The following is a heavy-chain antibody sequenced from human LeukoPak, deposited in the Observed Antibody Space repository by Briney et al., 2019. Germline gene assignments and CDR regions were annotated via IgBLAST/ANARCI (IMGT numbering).Heavy chain of an antibody. CDR1: GFTFSSYA. V-gene: IGHV3-30-3*02. CDR2: ISYDGSNK. Sequence: GGSLRLSCAASGFTFSSYAMHWVRQAPGKGLEWVAVISYDGSNKYYADSVKGRFTISRDNSKNTLYLQMNSLRAEDTAVYYCAKSGSSSWFLDYWGQGTLVTVSS. J-gene: IGHJ4*02. D-gene: IGHD6-13*01. CDR3: AKSGSSSWFLDY.